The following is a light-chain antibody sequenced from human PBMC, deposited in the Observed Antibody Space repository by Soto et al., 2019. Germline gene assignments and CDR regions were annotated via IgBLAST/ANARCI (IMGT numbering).Light chain of an antibody. V-gene: IGKV1-39*01. J-gene: IGKJ1*01. CDR1: QSISNH. Sequence: DIQMTQSPSSLSASVEGRVIITCRASQSISNHLNCYQQKPGKAPKLLIYAASSLQSGVPSRFSGSGSETAFTLTISSLQPEDFATYSCQKSYSTTWTFGQGTKVDIK. CDR3: QKSYSTTWT. CDR2: AAS.